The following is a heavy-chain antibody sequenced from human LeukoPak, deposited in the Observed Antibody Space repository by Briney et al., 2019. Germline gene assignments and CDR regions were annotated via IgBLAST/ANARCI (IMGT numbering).Heavy chain of an antibody. J-gene: IGHJ4*02. CDR1: GFTFSDYY. V-gene: IGHV3-11*01. Sequence: GGSLRLSCAASGFTFSDYYMTWIRQAPGKGLEWVSYISSRGTTIYYADSVKGRFTISRDNAENSLSLYMNSLRDEDTAVYYCVRERYSSSWYYLYYFDYWGQGTLVTVSS. CDR2: ISSRGTTI. CDR3: VRERYSSSWYYLYYFDY. D-gene: IGHD6-13*01.